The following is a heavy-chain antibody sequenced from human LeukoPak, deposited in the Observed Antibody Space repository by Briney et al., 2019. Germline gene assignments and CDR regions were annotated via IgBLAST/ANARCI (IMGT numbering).Heavy chain of an antibody. CDR3: ARVSPTEDWFGP. J-gene: IGHJ5*02. CDR1: GGTFSSYT. D-gene: IGHD2-21*02. Sequence: SVKVSCKTSGGTFSSYTISWVRQAPGQGLEWMGRIIPILGIANYAQKFQGRVTITADKSTSTAYMELSSLRSEDTAVYYCARVSPTEDWFGPWGQGTLVTVSS. CDR2: IIPILGIA. V-gene: IGHV1-69*02.